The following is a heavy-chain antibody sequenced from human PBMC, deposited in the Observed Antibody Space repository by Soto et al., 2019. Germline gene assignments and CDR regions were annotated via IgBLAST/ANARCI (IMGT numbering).Heavy chain of an antibody. Sequence: SETLSLTCTVSGASISRYYWSWIRQSPGKGLEWIGYLYNTGSTIYNPSLKSRVTISVDTSKNQFSLKLSSVTAADTAVYYCARASGCSGDSCAFDPWGQGTLVTVSS. CDR2: LYNTGST. CDR1: GASISRYY. V-gene: IGHV4-59*01. J-gene: IGHJ5*02. CDR3: ARASGCSGDSCAFDP. D-gene: IGHD2-15*01.